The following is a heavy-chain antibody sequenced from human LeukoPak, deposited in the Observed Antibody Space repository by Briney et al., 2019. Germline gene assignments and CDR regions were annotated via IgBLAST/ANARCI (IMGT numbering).Heavy chain of an antibody. D-gene: IGHD4-11*01. CDR3: ARLWGHYSNYRSDWFDP. CDR2: IYPGDSDT. Sequence: GESLKISCKSFGYSFTNYWIGWVRQMPGKGLEWMGIIYPGDSDTRYSPSFQGQVTISADKSISTAYLQWSSLKASDTAMYYCARLWGHYSNYRSDWFDPWGQGTLVTVSS. J-gene: IGHJ5*02. V-gene: IGHV5-51*01. CDR1: GYSFTNYW.